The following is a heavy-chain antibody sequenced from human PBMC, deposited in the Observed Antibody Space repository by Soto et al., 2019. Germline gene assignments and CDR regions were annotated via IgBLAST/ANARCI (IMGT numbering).Heavy chain of an antibody. J-gene: IGHJ4*01. Sequence: QVQLQESGPGLVKPSETLSLTCTVSGGSISSYYWSWIRQPRGKGLEWIGYIYYSGSTNYNPSLKRRVSISGDETKHQYALTVSSVTSADTAVYYRTREVSRSGGYGGGWDYWGEGTLVNVCS. CDR2: IYYSGST. CDR1: GGSISSYY. V-gene: IGHV4-59*01. CDR3: TREVSRSGGYGGGWDY. D-gene: IGHD6-19*01.